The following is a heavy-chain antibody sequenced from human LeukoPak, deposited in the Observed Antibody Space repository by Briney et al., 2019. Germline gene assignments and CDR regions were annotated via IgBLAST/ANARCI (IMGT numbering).Heavy chain of an antibody. V-gene: IGHV3-30*02. Sequence: GGSLRLFCAASWFSFSYFGMHWVRQAPGKGLEWVAFIRYDGNNTYYADSVKGRFTISRDNSKNTLYLQMNSLRSEDTAVYYCANPSGLPGVDYWGQGTLVTVSS. CDR2: IRYDGNNT. CDR1: WFSFSYFG. J-gene: IGHJ4*02. D-gene: IGHD4-17*01. CDR3: ANPSGLPGVDY.